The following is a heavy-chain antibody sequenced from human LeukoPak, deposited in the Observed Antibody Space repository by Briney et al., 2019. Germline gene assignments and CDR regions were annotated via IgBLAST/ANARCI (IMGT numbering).Heavy chain of an antibody. D-gene: IGHD6-13*01. J-gene: IGHJ4*02. CDR3: ARYSSSWYAFDY. CDR2: ISSSSSTI. CDR1: GFTFSTYE. V-gene: IGHV3-48*02. Sequence: PGGSLRLSCAASGFTFSTYEMNWVRQAPGKGLEWVSYISSSSSTIYYADSVKGRFTISRDNAKNSLYLQMNSLRDEDTAVYYCARYSSSWYAFDYWGQRTLVTVSP.